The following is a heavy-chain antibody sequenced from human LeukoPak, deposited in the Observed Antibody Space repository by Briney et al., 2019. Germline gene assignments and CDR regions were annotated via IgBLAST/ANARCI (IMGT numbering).Heavy chain of an antibody. D-gene: IGHD1-14*01. J-gene: IGHJ4*02. Sequence: GGPLRLSCVASGFAVGSNYMNWVRQAPGKGLEWVSLIYSGGAIRYADSVKGRFTISRDSSKNTLFLQMNDLTVEDTARYYCARRPGNWGQGILVTVSS. V-gene: IGHV3-53*01. CDR1: GFAVGSNY. CDR2: IYSGGAI. CDR3: ARRPGN.